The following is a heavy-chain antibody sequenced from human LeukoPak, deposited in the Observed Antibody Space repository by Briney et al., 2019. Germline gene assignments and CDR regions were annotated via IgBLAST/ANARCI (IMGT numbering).Heavy chain of an antibody. D-gene: IGHD3-22*01. Sequence: GGSLRLSCAASGFTFSNHAMSWVRQAPGKGLEWVSAISGGGGSTYYAESVRGGFTISRDNSKNTVYLQMNSLRAEDTAVYYCAKRYYSDSSGYLGSLNYWGQGTLVTVSS. J-gene: IGHJ4*02. CDR3: AKRYYSDSSGYLGSLNY. V-gene: IGHV3-23*01. CDR2: ISGGGGST. CDR1: GFTFSNHA.